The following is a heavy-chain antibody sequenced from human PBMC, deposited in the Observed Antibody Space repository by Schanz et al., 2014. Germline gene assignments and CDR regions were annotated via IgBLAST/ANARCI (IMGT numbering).Heavy chain of an antibody. CDR2: IIPILDIT. J-gene: IGHJ3*02. V-gene: IGHV1-69*09. CDR1: GYSFTGYY. CDR3: ARDIQYHYDTSGPVGAFDI. D-gene: IGHD3-22*01. Sequence: QVQLVQSGSELKKPGASVKVSCKASGYSFTGYYMNWVRQAPGQGLEWMGTIIPILDITNYAQKFQGRVTITADKSTSTAYMELSNLRSEDTAVYYCARDIQYHYDTSGPVGAFDIWGQGTVVTVSS.